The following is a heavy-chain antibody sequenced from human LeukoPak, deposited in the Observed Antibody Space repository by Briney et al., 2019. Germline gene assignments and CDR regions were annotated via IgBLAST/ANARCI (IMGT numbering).Heavy chain of an antibody. V-gene: IGHV3-23*01. CDR2: ISGSGGST. CDR1: GFTFSSYA. CDR3: ATQGTRRGYSYGPNWFDP. Sequence: GGSLRLSCAASGFTFSSYAMSWVRQAPGKGLEWVSAISGSGGSTYYADSVKGRFTISRDNSKNTLCLQMNSLRAEDTAVYYCATQGTRRGYSYGPNWFDPWGQGTLVTVSS. D-gene: IGHD5-18*01. J-gene: IGHJ5*02.